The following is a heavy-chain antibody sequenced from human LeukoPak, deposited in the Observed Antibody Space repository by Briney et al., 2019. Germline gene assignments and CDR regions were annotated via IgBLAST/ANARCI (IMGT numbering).Heavy chain of an antibody. J-gene: IGHJ4*02. Sequence: GGSLRLSCAASGFTFSSHWMHWVRQAPGKGLVWVSRINSDGSSTSYVDSVKGRFTIPRDNAKNTLYLQMNSLRAEDTAVYYCARDIASRLPFDYWGQGTMVTVSS. D-gene: IGHD6-13*01. V-gene: IGHV3-74*01. CDR3: ARDIASRLPFDY. CDR1: GFTFSSHW. CDR2: INSDGSST.